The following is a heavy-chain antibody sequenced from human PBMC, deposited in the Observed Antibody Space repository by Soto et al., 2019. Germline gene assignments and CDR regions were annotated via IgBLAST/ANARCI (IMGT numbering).Heavy chain of an antibody. CDR1: GFICSSYD. V-gene: IGHV3-23*01. Sequence: GGSLRLSCAVSGFICSSYDMSWVRQAPGKGLEWVSTILVGGSTHYEDSVKGRFTISRDTSKNTVYLQMNSLTAGDTAFYYCAKATATSGGAFEIYGQGTMVTVSS. D-gene: IGHD1-1*01. CDR3: AKATATSGGAFEI. J-gene: IGHJ3*02. CDR2: ILVGGST.